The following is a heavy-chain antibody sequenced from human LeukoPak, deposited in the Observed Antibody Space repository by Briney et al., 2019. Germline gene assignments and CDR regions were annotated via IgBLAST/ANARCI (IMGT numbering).Heavy chain of an antibody. CDR3: ARQYSNYYYYMDV. D-gene: IGHD4-11*01. CDR1: GGSISSGSYY. Sequence: SQTLSLTCTVSGGSISSGSYYWSWIRQPAGKGLEWIGRIYTSGSTNYNPSLKSRVTISVDTSKNQFSLKLSSVTAADTAVYYCARQYSNYYYYMDVWGKGTAVTVSS. J-gene: IGHJ6*03. V-gene: IGHV4-61*02. CDR2: IYTSGST.